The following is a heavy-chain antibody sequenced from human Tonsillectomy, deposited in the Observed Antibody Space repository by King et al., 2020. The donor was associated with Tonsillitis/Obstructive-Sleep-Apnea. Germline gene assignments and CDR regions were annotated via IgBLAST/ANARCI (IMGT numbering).Heavy chain of an antibody. Sequence: QLVQSGGGLVQPGRSLRLSCAASGFTFDDYAMYWVRQAPGKGLEWVSGISWNSGSIGYADSVKGRFTISRDNTKNSLYLQMNSLRTEDTALYYCAKDLIIAVSGTPADAFDVWGQGTMVTASS. CDR2: ISWNSGSI. CDR3: AKDLIIAVSGTPADAFDV. V-gene: IGHV3-9*01. D-gene: IGHD6-13*01. CDR1: GFTFDDYA. J-gene: IGHJ3*01.